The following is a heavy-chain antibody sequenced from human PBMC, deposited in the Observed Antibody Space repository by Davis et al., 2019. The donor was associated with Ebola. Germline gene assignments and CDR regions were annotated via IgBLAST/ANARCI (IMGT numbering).Heavy chain of an antibody. Sequence: PSETLSLTCAASGFTFSNYAMNWVRQAPGKGLEWVAAVSGSGGGTYYADSVKGRFTISRDNSNNTLYLQMNTLRAEDTAVYYCSKSILFVVWFDSWGQGTLVTVSS. CDR1: GFTFSNYA. J-gene: IGHJ5*02. CDR2: VSGSGGGT. D-gene: IGHD3-10*01. CDR3: SKSILFVVWFDS. V-gene: IGHV3-23*01.